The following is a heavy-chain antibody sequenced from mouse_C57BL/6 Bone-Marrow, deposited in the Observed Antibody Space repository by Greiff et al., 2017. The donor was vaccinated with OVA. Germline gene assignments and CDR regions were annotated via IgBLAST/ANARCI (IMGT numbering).Heavy chain of an antibody. Sequence: QVQLKESGAELVRPGASVTLSCKASGYTFTDYEMHWVKQTPVHGLEWIGAIDPETGGTAYNQKFKGKAILTADKSSSTAYMELRSLTSEDSAVYYCTRGYYYGVDYWGQGTTLTVSS. CDR3: TRGYYYGVDY. D-gene: IGHD1-1*01. J-gene: IGHJ2*01. V-gene: IGHV1-15*01. CDR2: IDPETGGT. CDR1: GYTFTDYE.